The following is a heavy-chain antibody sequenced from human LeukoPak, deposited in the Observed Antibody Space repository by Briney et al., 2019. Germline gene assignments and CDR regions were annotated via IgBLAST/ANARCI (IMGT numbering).Heavy chain of an antibody. D-gene: IGHD2-15*01. Sequence: PSGGSLRLSCAASGFTFSSYSMNWVRQAPGKGLEWVSYISSSSSTIYYADSVKGRFTISRDNAKNSLYLQMNSLRDEDTAVYYCARDAVVVAATFLGSFDYWGQGTLVTVSS. CDR1: GFTFSSYS. CDR2: ISSSSSTI. V-gene: IGHV3-48*02. J-gene: IGHJ4*02. CDR3: ARDAVVVAATFLGSFDY.